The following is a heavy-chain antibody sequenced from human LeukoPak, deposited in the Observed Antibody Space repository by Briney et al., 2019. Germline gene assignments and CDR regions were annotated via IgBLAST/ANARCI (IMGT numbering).Heavy chain of an antibody. D-gene: IGHD4-17*01. CDR1: GYTFTSYG. V-gene: IGHV1-18*01. CDR2: VSASDGST. CDR3: ARDSNGDFDLDY. J-gene: IGHJ4*02. Sequence: ASVKVSCKASGYTFTSYGISWVRPRPGQGLEWMGWVSASDGSTNYAQKLQGRVTMTTDTSTSTAYMELRSLRSDDTAVYYCARDSNGDFDLDYWGQGTLVTASS.